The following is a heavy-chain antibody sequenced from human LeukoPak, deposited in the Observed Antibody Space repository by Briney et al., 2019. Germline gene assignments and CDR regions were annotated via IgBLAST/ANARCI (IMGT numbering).Heavy chain of an antibody. J-gene: IGHJ4*02. D-gene: IGHD2-21*01. CDR2: IKSKTDGGTT. V-gene: IGHV3-15*01. Sequence: GGSLRLSCAASGFTFTNAWMSWVRQAPGKGLEWVGRIKSKTDGGTTDYAAPVKGRFTISRDNSKNTLYLQMNSLRVDDAAVYYCARAPVTSCRGAYCYPFDYWGQGTLVTVSS. CDR3: ARAPVTSCRGAYCYPFDY. CDR1: GFTFTNAW.